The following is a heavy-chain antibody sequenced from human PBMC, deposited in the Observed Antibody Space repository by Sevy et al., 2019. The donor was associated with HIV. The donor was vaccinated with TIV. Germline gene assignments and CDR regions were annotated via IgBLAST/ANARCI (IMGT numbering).Heavy chain of an antibody. D-gene: IGHD3-3*01. V-gene: IGHV3-15*07. CDR2: IKSKTDGGTT. J-gene: IGHJ4*02. Sequence: GGSLRLSCAASGFTFSSYSMNWVRQAPGKGLEWVGRIKSKTDGGTTDYAAPVKGRFTISRDDSKTTLYLQMNSLKTEDTAPYYCTTNDFWSGYSMIWGQGTLVTVSS. CDR3: TTNDFWSGYSMI. CDR1: GFTFSSYS.